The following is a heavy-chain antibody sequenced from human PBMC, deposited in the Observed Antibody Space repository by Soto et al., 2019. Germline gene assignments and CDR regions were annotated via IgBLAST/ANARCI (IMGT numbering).Heavy chain of an antibody. Sequence: SETLSLTCTVSGGSISSSNYYWGWIRQPPGKGVDWIGSIYYSGSTYYNPSLKSRVTISVDTSKNQSALKLSSVTAADTAVFYCAKQVGDYYYDMDVWGQGTTVTVSS. CDR3: AKQVGDYYYDMDV. D-gene: IGHD2-15*01. V-gene: IGHV4-39*01. J-gene: IGHJ6*02. CDR1: GGSISSSNYY. CDR2: IYYSGST.